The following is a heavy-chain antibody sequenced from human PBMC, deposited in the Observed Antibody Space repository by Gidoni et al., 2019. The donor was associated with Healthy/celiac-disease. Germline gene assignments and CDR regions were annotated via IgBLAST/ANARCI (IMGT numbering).Heavy chain of an antibody. D-gene: IGHD6-13*01. CDR3: ARGGSWAAAGKGGGAP. V-gene: IGHV3-30-3*01. J-gene: IGHJ5*02. CDR2: ISYDGSNK. CDR1: GFTFSSYA. Sequence: QVQLVESGGGVVQPGRSLRLSCAASGFTFSSYAMHWVRQAPGKGLEWVAVISYDGSNKYYADSVKGRFTISRDNSKNTLYLQINSLRAEDTAVYYCARGGSWAAAGKGGGAPWGQGTLVTVSS.